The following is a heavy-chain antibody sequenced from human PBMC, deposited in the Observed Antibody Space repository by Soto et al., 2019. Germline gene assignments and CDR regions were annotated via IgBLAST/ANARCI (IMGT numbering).Heavy chain of an antibody. CDR1: GYTFTSYG. D-gene: IGHD7-27*01. CDR3: ARDPLTGDVFTRYYYYYMDV. Sequence: ASVKVSCKASGYTFTSYGISWVRQAPGQGLEWMGWISAYNGNTNYAQKLQGRVTMTTDTSTSTAYMELRSLRSDDTAVYYCARDPLTGDVFTRYYYYYMDVWGKGTTVTVSS. CDR2: ISAYNGNT. J-gene: IGHJ6*03. V-gene: IGHV1-18*01.